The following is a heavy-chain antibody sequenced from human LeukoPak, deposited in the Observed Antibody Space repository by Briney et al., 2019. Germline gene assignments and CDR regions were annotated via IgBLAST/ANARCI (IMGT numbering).Heavy chain of an antibody. CDR1: GFPFSSSG. V-gene: IGHV3-30*02. D-gene: IGHD6-6*01. CDR2: IHADGNSK. Sequence: GGSLRLSCAASGFPFSSSGMHWVRQAPGKGLEWATFIHADGNSKYYADSVEGRFTVSRDSPKNTLSLQMNSLSVEDTAVYYCARSLTAREYFQHWGQGTLVTVSS. J-gene: IGHJ1*01. CDR3: ARSLTAREYFQH.